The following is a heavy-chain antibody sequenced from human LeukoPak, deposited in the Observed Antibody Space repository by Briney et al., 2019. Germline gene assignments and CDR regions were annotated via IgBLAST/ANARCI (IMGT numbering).Heavy chain of an antibody. CDR2: ISDNGDT. V-gene: IGHV4-31*03. J-gene: IGHJ4*02. Sequence: SDTLSLTCSVSGGSISSSESHWSWIRQHPGQGLEWIGYISDNGDTSYCPSLRSRVVISLDTSKNQFSLKLTSVTAADTAVYYCARVRTGTSCYDYWGQGTRVTVSS. D-gene: IGHD2-2*01. CDR3: ARVRTGTSCYDY. CDR1: GGSISSSESH.